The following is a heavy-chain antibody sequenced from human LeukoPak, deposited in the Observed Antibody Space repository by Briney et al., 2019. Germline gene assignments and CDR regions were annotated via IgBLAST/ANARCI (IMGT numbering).Heavy chain of an antibody. V-gene: IGHV4-34*01. J-gene: IGHJ4*02. Sequence: PSETLSLTCAVYGGSFSGYYWSWIRQPPGKGLEWIGEINHSGSTNYNPSLKGRVTISVDTSKNQFSLKLSSVTAADTAVYYCARDPVAGTQVDYWGQGTLVTVSS. CDR2: INHSGST. D-gene: IGHD6-19*01. CDR1: GGSFSGYY. CDR3: ARDPVAGTQVDY.